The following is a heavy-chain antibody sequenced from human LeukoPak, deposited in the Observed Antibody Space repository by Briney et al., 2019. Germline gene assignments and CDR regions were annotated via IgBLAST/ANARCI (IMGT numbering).Heavy chain of an antibody. V-gene: IGHV3-23*01. Sequence: GGSLRLSCAASGFTFSTYAMGWVRQAPGKGLEWVSTISANGGGTYYADSVEGRFTISRDSSKNTLYLQMNSLSAEDTAIYYCAKRAAAGTRLHYFDKWGQGTLVTVSS. CDR1: GFTFSTYA. CDR2: ISANGGGT. J-gene: IGHJ4*02. D-gene: IGHD6-13*01. CDR3: AKRAAAGTRLHYFDK.